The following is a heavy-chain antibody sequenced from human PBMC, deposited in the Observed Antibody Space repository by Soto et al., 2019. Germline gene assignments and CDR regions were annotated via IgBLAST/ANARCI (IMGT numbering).Heavy chain of an antibody. CDR3: ARDLGAAAGGPDFGY. V-gene: IGHV1-18*01. CDR1: GYTFTSYG. J-gene: IGHJ4*02. Sequence: QVQLVQSGAEVKKPGASVKVSCKASGYTFTSYGISWVRQAPGQGLEWMGWISAYNGNTNYAQKLQGRVTMTTDTSTSTAYRELRSLRSDDTAVYYCARDLGAAAGGPDFGYWGQGTLVTVSS. D-gene: IGHD6-13*01. CDR2: ISAYNGNT.